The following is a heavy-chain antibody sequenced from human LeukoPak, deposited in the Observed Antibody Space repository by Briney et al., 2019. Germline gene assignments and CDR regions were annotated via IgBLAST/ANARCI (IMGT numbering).Heavy chain of an antibody. D-gene: IGHD6-19*01. Sequence: RGSLRLSCAASGFSFSTYSMTWVRQAPGKGLEWVSSIISTGTSIYYADSVKGRFTISRDNAKNSLYLQMNNLRADDTAVYYCAAGKYSSGWYVHWGQGTLVTVSS. J-gene: IGHJ5*02. CDR1: GFSFSTYS. V-gene: IGHV3-21*01. CDR2: IISTGTSI. CDR3: AAGKYSSGWYVH.